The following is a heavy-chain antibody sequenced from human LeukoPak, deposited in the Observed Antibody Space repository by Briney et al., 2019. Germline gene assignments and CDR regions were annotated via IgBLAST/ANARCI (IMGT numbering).Heavy chain of an antibody. V-gene: IGHV3-7*01. CDR2: IKQDGSEK. D-gene: IGHD2-21*01. J-gene: IGHJ2*01. Sequence: GGSLRLSCAASGFTVSSNYMSWVRQAPGKGLEWVANIKQDGSEKYYVDSVKGRFTISRDNAKNSLYLQMNSLRAEDTAVYYCARSVGGGDCYRVGCPLDLWGRGTLVTVSS. CDR1: GFTVSSNY. CDR3: ARSVGGGDCYRVGCPLDL.